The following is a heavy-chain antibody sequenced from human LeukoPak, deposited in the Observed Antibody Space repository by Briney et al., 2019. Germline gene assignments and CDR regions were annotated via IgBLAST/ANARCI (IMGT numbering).Heavy chain of an antibody. J-gene: IGHJ5*02. Sequence: SETLSLTCTVSGGSISSGSYYWSWIRQPAGKGLEWIGRIYTSGSTNYNPSLKSRVTISVDTSKNQFSLKLSSVTAADTAVYYCARKYSYTSSWLSWGQGTLVTVSS. CDR2: IYTSGST. V-gene: IGHV4-61*02. CDR3: ARKYSYTSSWLS. D-gene: IGHD6-13*01. CDR1: GGSISSGSYY.